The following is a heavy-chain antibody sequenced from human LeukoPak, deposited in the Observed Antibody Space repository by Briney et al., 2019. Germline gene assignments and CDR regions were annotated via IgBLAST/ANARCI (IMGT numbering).Heavy chain of an antibody. Sequence: ASVTVSCKASGYTFTIYGISWVRQAPGQGLEWIGWISAYNGNTNYTEKLQGRVTITTDTSTSTAYMELRSLRSDDTAVYYCARVGWSGSYYGYWGQGTLVTVSS. CDR3: ARVGWSGSYYGY. D-gene: IGHD1-26*01. CDR1: GYTFTIYG. V-gene: IGHV1-18*01. CDR2: ISAYNGNT. J-gene: IGHJ4*02.